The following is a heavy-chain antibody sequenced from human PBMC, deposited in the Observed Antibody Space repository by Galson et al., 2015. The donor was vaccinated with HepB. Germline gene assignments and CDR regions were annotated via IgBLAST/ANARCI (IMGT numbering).Heavy chain of an antibody. D-gene: IGHD3-22*01. J-gene: IGHJ4*02. V-gene: IGHV3-43D*03. CDR3: AKDIDPYDSSGYYHPPDY. CDR1: GFTFDDYA. CDR2: ISWDGGST. Sequence: SLRLSCAASGFTFDDYAMHWVRQAPGKGLEWVSLISWDGGSTYYADSVKGRFTISRDNSKNSLYLQMNSLRAEDTALYYCAKDIDPYDSSGYYHPPDYWGQGTLVTVSS.